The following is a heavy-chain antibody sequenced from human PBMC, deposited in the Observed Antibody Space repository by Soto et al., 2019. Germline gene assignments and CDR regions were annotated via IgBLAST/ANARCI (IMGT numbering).Heavy chain of an antibody. CDR1: GFTFSSYW. V-gene: IGHV3-7*01. D-gene: IGHD6-13*01. J-gene: IGHJ4*02. CDR3: ARGIGAAGTIIDY. CDR2: IKQDGSEK. Sequence: PGGSLRLSCAASGFTFSSYWMSWVRQAPGKGLEWVANIKQDGSEKYYVDSVKGRFTISRDNAKNSLYLQMNSLRAEDTAVYYCARGIGAAGTIIDYWGQGTLVTVSS.